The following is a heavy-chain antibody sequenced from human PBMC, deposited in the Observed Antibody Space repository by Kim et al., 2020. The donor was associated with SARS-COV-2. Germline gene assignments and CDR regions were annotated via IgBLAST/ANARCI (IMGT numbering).Heavy chain of an antibody. CDR3: ARVYSSRSGELYGMDV. D-gene: IGHD1-26*01. J-gene: IGHJ6*02. CDR2: INPNSGGT. CDR1: GYTFTGYY. V-gene: IGHV1-2*04. Sequence: ASVKVSCKASGYTFTGYYMHWVRQAPGQGLEWMGWINPNSGGTNYAQKFQGWVTMTRDTSISTAYMELSRLRSDDTAVYYCARVYSSRSGELYGMDVWGQGTTVTVSS.